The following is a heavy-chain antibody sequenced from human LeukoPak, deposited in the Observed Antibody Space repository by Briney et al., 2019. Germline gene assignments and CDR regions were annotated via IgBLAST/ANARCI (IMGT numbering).Heavy chain of an antibody. CDR1: GGSISSGGYY. D-gene: IGHD3/OR15-3a*01. V-gene: IGHV4-31*03. J-gene: IGHJ4*02. Sequence: SQTLSLTCTVSGGSISSGGYYWSWIRQHPGKGLEWIGYIYYSGSTYYNPSLKSRVTISVDTSKNQFSLKLSSVTAADTAVYYCAREEPYRLDFGTRFDYWGQGTLVTVSS. CDR3: AREEPYRLDFGTRFDY. CDR2: IYYSGST.